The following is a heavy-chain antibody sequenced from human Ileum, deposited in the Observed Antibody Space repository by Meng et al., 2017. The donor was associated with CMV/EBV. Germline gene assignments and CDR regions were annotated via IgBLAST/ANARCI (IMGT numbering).Heavy chain of an antibody. CDR3: ARGQFSALDF. CDR2: TYYMSKWNN. D-gene: IGHD4-11*01. Sequence: QEQLQQSGPRLVRPSQTLSLTCAISGDSVFNKNVAWNWIRQSPSRGLEWLGRTYYMSKWNNDYAASVESRIIVNLDTFTNQLSLQLNSVTPDDTAVYYCARGQFSALDFWGQGTLVTASS. CDR1: GDSVFNKNVA. J-gene: IGHJ4*02. V-gene: IGHV6-1*01.